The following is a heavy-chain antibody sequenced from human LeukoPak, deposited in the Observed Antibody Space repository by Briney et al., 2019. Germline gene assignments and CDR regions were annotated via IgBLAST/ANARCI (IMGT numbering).Heavy chain of an antibody. V-gene: IGHV1-8*03. CDR2: MNPNSGNT. D-gene: IGHD3-10*01. J-gene: IGHJ6*03. CDR1: GYTFTSYG. CDR3: ARGLLWFGEPAYMDV. Sequence: GASVKVSCKASGYTFTSYGISLVRLAPGPRSEWVGWMNPNSGNTGYAQKFQGRVTITRNTYISTAYMELSSLRSEDTDVYYCARGLLWFGEPAYMDVWGKGTTVTVSS.